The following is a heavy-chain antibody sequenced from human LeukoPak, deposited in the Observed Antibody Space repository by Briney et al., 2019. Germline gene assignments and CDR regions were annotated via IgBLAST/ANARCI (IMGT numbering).Heavy chain of an antibody. V-gene: IGHV5-51*01. CDR2: IYPGDSDT. J-gene: IGHJ3*02. CDR3: ARLYNYYDSSGSKNDAFDI. Sequence: GESLKISGKGSGYRFTSYWIGWARQMPGKGLEWVGIIYPGDSDTRSSPSFQGQVTISAVKSISTAYLQWSSLKASDTAMYYCARLYNYYDSSGSKNDAFDIWGQGTMVTVSS. D-gene: IGHD3-22*01. CDR1: GYRFTSYW.